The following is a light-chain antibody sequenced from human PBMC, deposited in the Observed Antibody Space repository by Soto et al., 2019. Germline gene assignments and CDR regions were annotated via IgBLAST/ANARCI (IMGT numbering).Light chain of an antibody. J-gene: IGKJ2*01. CDR2: RAS. V-gene: IGKV1-5*03. Sequence: DIQLTQFPSTLSASIGDRVTITCRATQTIGSWLAWYPQKPGKAPKLLIYRASSLETGVPSRLSGSGSGTEFTLTISSLQPDDFASYYCQEYKSYSPYTFGQGTRLEIK. CDR1: QTIGSW. CDR3: QEYKSYSPYT.